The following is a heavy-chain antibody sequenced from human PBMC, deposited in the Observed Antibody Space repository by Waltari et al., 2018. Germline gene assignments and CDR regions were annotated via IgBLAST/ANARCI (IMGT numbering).Heavy chain of an antibody. J-gene: IGHJ4*02. Sequence: QLQLQESGPGLVKPSETLSVTCTVSGVSISSTYWNWLRQAPGKGLEWIGHIYGSGSRTNYNPSLKSRVTLSVDTSKNQFSLKLSSMTAADTAVYYCARMVTWGTFDYWGQGVLVTVSS. CDR2: IYGSGSRT. D-gene: IGHD2-21*02. V-gene: IGHV4-4*09. CDR3: ARMVTWGTFDY. CDR1: GVSISSTY.